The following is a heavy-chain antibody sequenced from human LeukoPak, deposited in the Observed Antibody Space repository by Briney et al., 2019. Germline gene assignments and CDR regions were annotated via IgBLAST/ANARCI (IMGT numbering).Heavy chain of an antibody. CDR3: ARHRGLYGSGSYLVYPPRNWFDP. Sequence: SETLSLTCAVYGGSFSGYYWSWIRQPPGKGLEWIGEINHSGSTNYNPSLKSRVTISVDTSKNQFSLKLSSVTAADTAVYYCARHRGLYGSGSYLVYPPRNWFDPWGQGTLVTVSS. V-gene: IGHV4-34*01. J-gene: IGHJ5*02. D-gene: IGHD3-10*01. CDR1: GGSFSGYY. CDR2: INHSGST.